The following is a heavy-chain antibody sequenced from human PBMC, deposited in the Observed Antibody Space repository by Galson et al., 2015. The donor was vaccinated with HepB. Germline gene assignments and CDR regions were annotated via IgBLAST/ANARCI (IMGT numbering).Heavy chain of an antibody. J-gene: IGHJ4*02. CDR1: GGSISSSSYY. CDR2: IYYSGST. D-gene: IGHD5-24*01. V-gene: IGHV4-39*01. CDR3: ATPGERLRDGYNLGFDY. Sequence: ETLSLTCTVSGGSISSSSYYWGWIRQPPGKGLEWIGSIYYSGSTYYNPSLKSRVTISVDTSKNQFSLKLSSVTAADTAVYYCATPGERLRDGYNLGFDYWGQGTLVTVSS.